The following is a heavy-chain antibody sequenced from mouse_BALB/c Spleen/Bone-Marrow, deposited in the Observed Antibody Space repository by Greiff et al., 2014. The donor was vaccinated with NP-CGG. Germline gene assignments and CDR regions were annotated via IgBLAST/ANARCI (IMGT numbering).Heavy chain of an antibody. CDR2: INPSSGYT. V-gene: IGHV1-4*02. CDR3: AREARTGAWFTY. Sequence: QVQLQQSGAELARPGASVKMSCKASGYTFTSYTIQWVKQRPGQGLEWIGYINPSSGYTDYNQKSKDKTTLTADKSSNTAYMQLTSLTSEDSAVYSCAREARTGAWFTYWGQGTLVTVSA. CDR1: GYTFTSYT. J-gene: IGHJ3*01. D-gene: IGHD4-1*01.